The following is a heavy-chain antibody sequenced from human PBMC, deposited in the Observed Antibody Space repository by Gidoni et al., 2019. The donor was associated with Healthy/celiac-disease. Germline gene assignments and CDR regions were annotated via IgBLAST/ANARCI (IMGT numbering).Heavy chain of an antibody. J-gene: IGHJ4*02. D-gene: IGHD6-19*01. CDR2: MSGSGGSK. CDR1: GFPVSSYA. V-gene: IGHV3-23*01. CDR3: AKHRSGWYLGFDY. Sequence: EVLLLESGGGLVQPGASLRPACAASGFPVSSYAMSWVRQTPGKGLVWVSAMSGSGGSKQYADTVKGRLTISRDNSKSTLYLQMNSLRAEDTAVYYCAKHRSGWYLGFDYWGQGTLVTVSS.